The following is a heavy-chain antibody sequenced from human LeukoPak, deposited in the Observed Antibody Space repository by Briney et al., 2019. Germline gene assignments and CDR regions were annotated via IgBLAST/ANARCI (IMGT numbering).Heavy chain of an antibody. CDR2: IYYSGST. CDR3: ARVIIAAAGVDY. CDR1: GGSISSGDYY. Sequence: SETLSLTCTVSGGSISSGDYYWSWIRQPPGKGLEWIGYIYYSGSTYYNPSLKSRVTISVDTSKNQFSLKLSSVTAADTAVYYCARVIIAAAGVDYWGQGTLVTVSS. D-gene: IGHD6-13*01. J-gene: IGHJ4*02. V-gene: IGHV4-30-4*08.